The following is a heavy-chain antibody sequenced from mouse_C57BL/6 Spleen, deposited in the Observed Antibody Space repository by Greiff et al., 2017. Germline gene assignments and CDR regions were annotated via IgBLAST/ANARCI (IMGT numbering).Heavy chain of an antibody. CDR2: IHPNSGST. CDR1: GYTFTSYW. CDR3: ASPYDYGSTDYYAMDY. J-gene: IGHJ4*01. D-gene: IGHD1-1*01. Sequence: QVQLQQPGAELVKPGASVKLSCKASGYTFTSYWMHWVKQRPGQGLEWIGMIHPNSGSTNYNEKFKSKATLTVDKSSSTAYMQLSSLTSEDSAVYYCASPYDYGSTDYYAMDYWGQGTSVTVSS. V-gene: IGHV1-64*01.